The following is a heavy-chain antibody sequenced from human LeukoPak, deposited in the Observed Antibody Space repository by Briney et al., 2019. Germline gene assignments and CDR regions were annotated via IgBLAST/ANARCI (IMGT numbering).Heavy chain of an antibody. Sequence: ASVKVSCKASGYTFTSYAMHWVRQAPGQSLEWMGWINPGNGNTKYSQKFQGRVAITRDTSASTAYMELSSLRSEDTAVYYCARDRGGAEDFDYWGQGTLVTVSS. V-gene: IGHV1-3*01. D-gene: IGHD3-16*01. CDR1: GYTFTSYA. CDR3: ARDRGGAEDFDY. J-gene: IGHJ4*02. CDR2: INPGNGNT.